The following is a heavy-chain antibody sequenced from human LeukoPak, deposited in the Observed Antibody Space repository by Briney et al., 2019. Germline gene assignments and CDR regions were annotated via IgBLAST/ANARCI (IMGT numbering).Heavy chain of an antibody. V-gene: IGHV1-2*02. Sequence: ASVKVSCKASGYTFTGYYMHWVRQAPGQGLEWMGWINPNSGGTNYAQKFQGRVTMTRDTSISTAYMELSRLRSDDTAVYYCARDPQWDLLPWNWFDPWGQGTLVTVSS. CDR1: GYTFTGYY. J-gene: IGHJ5*02. CDR3: ARDPQWDLLPWNWFDP. CDR2: INPNSGGT. D-gene: IGHD1-26*01.